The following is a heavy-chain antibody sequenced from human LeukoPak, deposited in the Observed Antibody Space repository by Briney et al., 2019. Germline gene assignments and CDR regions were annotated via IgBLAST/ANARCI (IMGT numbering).Heavy chain of an antibody. Sequence: ASVKVSCKTSGYTFTSYGIIWVRQAPGQGLEWRGWVSPYNGNTNYAQKLRGRVTMTKDTSTRTAYMALRSLRSDDTAVYFCAREITTGNFDYWGQGTLVTVSS. D-gene: IGHD4-11*01. CDR3: AREITTGNFDY. CDR1: GYTFTSYG. J-gene: IGHJ4*02. CDR2: VSPYNGNT. V-gene: IGHV1-18*01.